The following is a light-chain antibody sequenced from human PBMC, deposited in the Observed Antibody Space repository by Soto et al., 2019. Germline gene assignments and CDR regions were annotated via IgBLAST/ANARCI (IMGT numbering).Light chain of an antibody. V-gene: IGKV1-5*03. CDR3: QHYNSYSEA. CDR2: KAS. Sequence: DIQMTQSPPTLSGSVGERVTITCLASQTISSWLAWYQQKPGKAPKLLIYKASTLKSGVPSRFSGSGSGTEFTLTISSLQPDDFATYYCQHYNSYSEAFGQGTKVDIK. J-gene: IGKJ1*01. CDR1: QTISSW.